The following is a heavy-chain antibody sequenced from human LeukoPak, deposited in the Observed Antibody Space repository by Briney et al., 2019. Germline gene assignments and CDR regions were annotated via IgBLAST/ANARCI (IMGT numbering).Heavy chain of an antibody. D-gene: IGHD4-17*01. V-gene: IGHV4-28*03. Sequence: SETLSLTCAVSGYSISSSNWWGWIRQPPGKGLEWIGYIYYSGSTYYNPSLKSRVTMSVDTSKNQFSLKLSSVTAVDTAVYYCARDYRTVTTRVGGYWGQGTLVTVSS. CDR1: GYSISSSNW. CDR2: IYYSGST. J-gene: IGHJ4*02. CDR3: ARDYRTVTTRVGGY.